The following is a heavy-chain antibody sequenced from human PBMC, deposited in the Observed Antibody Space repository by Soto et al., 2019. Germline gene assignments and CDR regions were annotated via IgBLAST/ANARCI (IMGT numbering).Heavy chain of an antibody. D-gene: IGHD6-19*01. CDR3: ASPPSLAVDQVGYYYYGMDV. V-gene: IGHV1-69*01. CDR2: IIPIFGTA. CDR1: GGTFSSYV. J-gene: IGHJ6*02. Sequence: QVQLVQSGAEVKKPGSSVKVSCKASGGTFSSYVISWVRQAPGQGLEWMGGIIPIFGTANYAQKFQGRVTITADESTSTAYMELSSLRSEDTAVYYCASPPSLAVDQVGYYYYGMDVWGQGTTVTVSS.